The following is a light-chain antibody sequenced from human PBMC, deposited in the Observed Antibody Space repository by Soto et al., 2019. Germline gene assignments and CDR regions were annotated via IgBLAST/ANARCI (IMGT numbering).Light chain of an antibody. CDR2: GNT. V-gene: IGLV1-40*01. CDR1: SSNIGAGYD. Sequence: QSALTQPPSVSGAPGQRVTISCTGSSSNIGAGYDVNWYQQLPGTAPKLLIYGNTNRPSGVPDRFSGSKSGTSGSLAISGLPTEDEAEYYCQSWDTSLSGSVFGGGTKLTVL. CDR3: QSWDTSLSGSV. J-gene: IGLJ2*01.